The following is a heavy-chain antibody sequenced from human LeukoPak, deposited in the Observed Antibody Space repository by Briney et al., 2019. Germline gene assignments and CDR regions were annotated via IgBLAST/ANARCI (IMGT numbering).Heavy chain of an antibody. J-gene: IGHJ5*02. CDR2: IYYSGST. CDR1: GGSISSYY. D-gene: IGHD6-13*01. Sequence: SETLSLTCTVSGGSISSYYWSWIRQPPGKGLEWIGYIYYSGSTNYNPSLKSRVTISVDTSKSQFSLKLSSVTAADTAVYYCASGIAAAGMVDWFDPWGQGTLVTVSS. CDR3: ASGIAAAGMVDWFDP. V-gene: IGHV4-59*08.